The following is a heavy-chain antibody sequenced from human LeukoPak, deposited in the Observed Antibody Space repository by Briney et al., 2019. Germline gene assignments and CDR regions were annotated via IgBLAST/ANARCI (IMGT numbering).Heavy chain of an antibody. D-gene: IGHD3/OR15-3a*01. J-gene: IGHJ3*02. CDR2: IYYSGST. V-gene: IGHV4-59*08. Sequence: PSETLSLTCTVSGGSISSYYWSWIRQPPGKGLEWIGYIYYSGSTNYNPSPKSRVTISVDTSKNQFSLKLSSVTAADTAVYYCARNYMILDAFDIWGQGTMVTVSS. CDR3: ARNYMILDAFDI. CDR1: GGSISSYY.